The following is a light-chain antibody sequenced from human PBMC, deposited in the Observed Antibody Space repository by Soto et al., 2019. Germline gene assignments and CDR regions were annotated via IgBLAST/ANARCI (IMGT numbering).Light chain of an antibody. CDR3: GTWDSTLSVVV. J-gene: IGLJ2*01. V-gene: IGLV1-51*01. CDR2: DND. Sequence: SVLTQPPSVSAAPGQKVTISCSGSNSNIGNNYVSWHQQLPGSAPKLLIYDNDNRPSGIPDRFSGSKSGTSATLGITGLQTGDEADYYCGTWDSTLSVVVFGGGTKVTVL. CDR1: NSNIGNNY.